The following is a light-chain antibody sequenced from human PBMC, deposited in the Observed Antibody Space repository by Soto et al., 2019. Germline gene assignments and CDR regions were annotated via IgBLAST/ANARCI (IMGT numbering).Light chain of an antibody. CDR1: SNNVGNYNR. CDR2: EVT. V-gene: IGLV2-23*02. CDR3: CSSAGITTYV. J-gene: IGLJ2*01. Sequence: QSALTQPASVSGSPGQSITISCTGTSNNVGNYNRVSWYQQYPGKAPKLIIYEVTERPSGVPDRLSGSKSGNTASLTISGLQSEDEADYYCCSSAGITTYVFGGGTKLTVL.